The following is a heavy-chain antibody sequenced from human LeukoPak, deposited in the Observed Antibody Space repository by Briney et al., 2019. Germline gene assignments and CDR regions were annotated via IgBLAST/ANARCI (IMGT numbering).Heavy chain of an antibody. J-gene: IGHJ3*01. Sequence: GGSLRLSCAASGFDITRLEMYWVRQAPGKGLEWISYITSTGGTKYYADPVRGRFTISRDNSKNSLYLQLNSLRAEDTAVYYCVRPLASLHDPDVFDLWGQGTSVTVSS. V-gene: IGHV3-48*03. CDR1: GFDITRLE. D-gene: IGHD3-16*02. CDR2: ITSTGGTK. CDR3: VRPLASLHDPDVFDL.